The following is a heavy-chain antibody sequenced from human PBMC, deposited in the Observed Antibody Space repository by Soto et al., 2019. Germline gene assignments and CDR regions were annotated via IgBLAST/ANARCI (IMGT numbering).Heavy chain of an antibody. CDR1: GFTFSSYD. D-gene: IGHD1-26*01. J-gene: IGHJ4*02. V-gene: IGHV3-23*01. CDR2: IGVYANT. CDR3: AKESTVGSPGDYFDS. Sequence: EVELLESGGDLVQPGGSLRLSCAASGFTFSSYDMNWVRQAPGKGLEWVSAIGVYANTYYADSVKGRFTISRDDFRNTVHLQLNSLRVDDTAVYYCAKESTVGSPGDYFDSWGQGTLVTVSS.